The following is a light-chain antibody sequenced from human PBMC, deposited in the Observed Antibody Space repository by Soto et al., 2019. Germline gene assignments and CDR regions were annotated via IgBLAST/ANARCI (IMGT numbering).Light chain of an antibody. CDR2: EVV. CDR1: KNDIGVYDF. CDR3: KSYAGSNTYV. V-gene: IGLV2-8*01. Sequence: SVLTQPPCASGSPGQSVTISCTGTKNDIGVYDFVSWYQHHPGKAPRLIIYEVVQRHSGVPDRFSGSKSGNTASLTVSGLQAADEADYFCKSYAGSNTYVFGSGTKVTVL. J-gene: IGLJ1*01.